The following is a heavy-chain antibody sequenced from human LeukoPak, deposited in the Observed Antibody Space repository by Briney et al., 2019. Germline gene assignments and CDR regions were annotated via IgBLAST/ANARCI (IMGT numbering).Heavy chain of an antibody. CDR2: ISYDGSNK. V-gene: IGHV3-30*03. Sequence: GGSLRLSCAASGFTFSSYGMHWVRQAPGKGLEWVALISYDGSNKYYADSVKGRFTISRDNSKNTLYLQMNSLRAEDTAVYYCARGSGSFSGGFDYWGQGTLVTVSS. CDR1: GFTFSSYG. CDR3: ARGSGSFSGGFDY. D-gene: IGHD1-26*01. J-gene: IGHJ4*02.